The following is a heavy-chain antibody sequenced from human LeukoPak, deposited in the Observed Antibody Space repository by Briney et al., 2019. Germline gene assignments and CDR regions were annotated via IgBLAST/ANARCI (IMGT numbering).Heavy chain of an antibody. CDR1: GYTFTGYY. CDR2: INPNSGGT. CDR3: ARVPGTLLWFGELLLNYYFDY. J-gene: IGHJ4*02. D-gene: IGHD3-10*01. Sequence: ASVKVSCKASGYTFTGYYMHWVRQAPGRGLEWMGWINPNSGGTNYAQKFQGRVTMTRDTSISTAYMELSRLRSDDTAVYYCARVPGTLLWFGELLLNYYFDYWGQGTLVTVSS. V-gene: IGHV1-2*02.